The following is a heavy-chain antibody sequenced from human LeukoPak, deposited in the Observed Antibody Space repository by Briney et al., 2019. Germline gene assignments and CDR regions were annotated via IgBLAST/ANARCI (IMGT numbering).Heavy chain of an antibody. CDR2: ISYDGSNK. CDR1: GFTFSSYA. V-gene: IGHV3-30-3*01. CDR3: ARGDSSSWYYFDY. J-gene: IGHJ4*02. Sequence: GGSLRLSCAASGFTFSSYAMHWVRQAPGKGLEWVAVISYDGSNKYYADSVKGRFTISRDNSKNTLYLQMNSLRAEDTAVHYCARGDSSSWYYFDYWGQGTLVTVSS. D-gene: IGHD6-13*01.